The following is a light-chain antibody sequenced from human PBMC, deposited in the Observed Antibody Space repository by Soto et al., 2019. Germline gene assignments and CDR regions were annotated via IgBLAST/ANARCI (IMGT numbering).Light chain of an antibody. V-gene: IGKV1-39*01. Sequence: DIQMTQSPSSLSSSVGDRVTITCRASQSISSYLNWYQQKPGKAPKLLIYAASSLKSGVPSRCSGSGSGTDFTLTISRLQPEDFATYYCQQSYSTVRTFGQGTKVEIK. CDR3: QQSYSTVRT. CDR2: AAS. J-gene: IGKJ1*01. CDR1: QSISSY.